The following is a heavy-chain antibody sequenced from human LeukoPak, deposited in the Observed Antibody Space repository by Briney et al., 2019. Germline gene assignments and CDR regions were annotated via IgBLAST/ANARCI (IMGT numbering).Heavy chain of an antibody. CDR2: MNPNSGNT. Sequence: ASVKVSCKASGYTFTSYDVNWVRQATGQGLEWMGWMNPNSGNTGYAQKLQGRVTMTTDTSTSTAYMELRSLRSDDTAVYYCAGGSYFDYWGQGTLVTVSS. J-gene: IGHJ4*02. CDR1: GYTFTSYD. V-gene: IGHV1-8*01. CDR3: AGGSYFDY.